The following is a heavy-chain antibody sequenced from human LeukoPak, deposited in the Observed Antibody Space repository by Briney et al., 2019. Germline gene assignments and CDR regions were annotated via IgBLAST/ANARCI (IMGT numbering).Heavy chain of an antibody. CDR2: MNPNSGNT. Sequence: ASVKVSCKASGYTFTSYDINWVRQAPGHGLEWMGWMNPNSGNTGYAQKFQGRVTMSRNTSISTAYMELSSLRSEDTAVYYCARVGKYYDFWSGYPNWFDPWGQGTLVTVSS. CDR1: GYTFTSYD. CDR3: ARVGKYYDFWSGYPNWFDP. D-gene: IGHD3-3*01. V-gene: IGHV1-8*01. J-gene: IGHJ5*02.